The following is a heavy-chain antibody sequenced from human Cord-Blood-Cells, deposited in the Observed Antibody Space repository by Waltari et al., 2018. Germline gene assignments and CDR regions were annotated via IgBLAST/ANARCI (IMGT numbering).Heavy chain of an antibody. CDR3: SRTSIVGATRYYYYGMDV. CDR2: TNPNSGGT. J-gene: IGHJ6*02. D-gene: IGHD1-26*01. Sequence: QVQLVQSGSEVRKPGASVKVSCKASGYTFTGYYIHSVRQAPGHGLEWMGWTNPNSGGTNYDQKCQGGVTMTRDTSIRTAYMALSRLRSQDTAVYYRSRTSIVGATRYYYYGMDVWGQGTTVTVSS. CDR1: GYTFTGYY. V-gene: IGHV1-2*02.